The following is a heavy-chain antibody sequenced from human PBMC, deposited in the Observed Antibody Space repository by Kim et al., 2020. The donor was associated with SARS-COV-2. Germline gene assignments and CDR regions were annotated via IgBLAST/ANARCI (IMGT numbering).Heavy chain of an antibody. CDR2: IYYSGST. Sequence: SETLSLTCTVSGGSISSYYWSWIRQPPGKGLEWIGYIYYSGSTNYNPSLKSRVTISVDTSKNQFSRKLSSVTAADTAVYYCARGKTAAVTYFDYWGQGTLVTVSS. CDR1: GGSISSYY. V-gene: IGHV4-59*01. J-gene: IGHJ4*02. CDR3: ARGKTAAVTYFDY. D-gene: IGHD6-25*01.